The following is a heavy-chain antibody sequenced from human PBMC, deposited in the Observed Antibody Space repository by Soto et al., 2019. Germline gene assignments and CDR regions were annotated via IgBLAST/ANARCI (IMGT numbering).Heavy chain of an antibody. D-gene: IGHD6-19*01. CDR2: IIPLFGTT. Sequence: SVKVSCKASGGTFSSYGVSWLRQSPEQGLEWMGGIIPLFGTTNYAQMFQGRVTITADESTNTAYMELSSLRSEDTAVYYCARDRGSGWFRDAFDIWGQGTMVTVSS. CDR1: GGTFSSYG. CDR3: ARDRGSGWFRDAFDI. V-gene: IGHV1-69*13. J-gene: IGHJ3*02.